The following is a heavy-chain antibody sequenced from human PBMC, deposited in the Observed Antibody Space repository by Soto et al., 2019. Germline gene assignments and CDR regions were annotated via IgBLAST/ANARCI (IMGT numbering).Heavy chain of an antibody. CDR3: ARRLYYDSSGFEGGGMDV. V-gene: IGHV4-39*01. CDR2: IYYSGST. CDR1: GGSISSGGYY. J-gene: IGHJ6*02. Sequence: SETLSLTCTVSGGSISSGGYYWSWIRQPPGKGLEWIGSIYYSGSTYYNTSLKSRVTISVDTSKNQFSLKLSSVTAADTAVYYFARRLYYDSSGFEGGGMDVWGQGTTVTVSS. D-gene: IGHD3-22*01.